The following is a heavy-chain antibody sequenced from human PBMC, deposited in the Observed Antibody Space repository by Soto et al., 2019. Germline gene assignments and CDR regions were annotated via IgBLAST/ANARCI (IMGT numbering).Heavy chain of an antibody. CDR1: DNRFSTYG. V-gene: IGHV1-2*02. CDR3: AKARAVRLEVCDS. D-gene: IGHD6-19*01. J-gene: IGHJ4*02. CDR2: INPKNGDT. Sequence: GASVKVSCKASDNRFSTYGITWVRQAPGQGLEWMGWINPKNGDTKYAQYLQDRVAWTRDTSISTAYMELTRLRSDDTAIYYCAKARAVRLEVCDSWGQGALVTVPQ.